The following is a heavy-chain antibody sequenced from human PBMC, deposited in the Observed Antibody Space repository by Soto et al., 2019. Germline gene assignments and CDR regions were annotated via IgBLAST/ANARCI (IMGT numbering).Heavy chain of an antibody. J-gene: IGHJ6*01. CDR3: ANTVV. CDR2: IKEDGSEQ. V-gene: IGHV3-7*05. Sequence: EEQVVESGGGLVQPGGSLRLSCAASGFSISHSWMSWVRQAPGKGLEWVANIKEDGSEQNYVDSLKGRFTISRDNAKNSLYLQMNSLRADDTAVYYCANTVVRGLGTTVTVSS. CDR1: GFSISHSW. D-gene: IGHD3-10*01.